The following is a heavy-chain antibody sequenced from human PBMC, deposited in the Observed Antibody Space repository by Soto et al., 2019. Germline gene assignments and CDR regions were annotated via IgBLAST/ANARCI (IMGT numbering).Heavy chain of an antibody. CDR3: ARREIQGPIDY. CDR2: IYYSGTT. Sequence: SENLSPTFTSSGGSLSRGPYSLGWVRQPPGKGLEWIGYIYYSGTTYYNPSLKSRVTMSVDTSKNQFSLKLTSVTAVDTAVYYCARREIQGPIDYWGQGTLVTVSS. J-gene: IGHJ4*02. D-gene: IGHD1-26*01. CDR1: GGSLSRGPYS. V-gene: IGHV4-39*07.